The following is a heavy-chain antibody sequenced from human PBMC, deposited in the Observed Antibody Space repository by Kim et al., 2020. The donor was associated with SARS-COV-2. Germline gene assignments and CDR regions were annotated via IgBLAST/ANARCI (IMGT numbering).Heavy chain of an antibody. Sequence: ASVKVSCKASGYTFSSYAMNWMRQAPGQGLEWMGWINTITGNPMYAQGFTGRFVFSLDTSVSTAYLQISSLKAEDTAIYYCARSNSIDFWGQGTLVSVSS. D-gene: IGHD2-21*01. V-gene: IGHV7-4-1*02. CDR2: INTITGNP. J-gene: IGHJ4*02. CDR3: ARSNSIDF. CDR1: GYTFSSYA.